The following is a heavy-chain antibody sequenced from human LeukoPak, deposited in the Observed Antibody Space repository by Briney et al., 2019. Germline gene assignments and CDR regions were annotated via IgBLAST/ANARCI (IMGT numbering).Heavy chain of an antibody. CDR3: ARGPRGSGSRRFNWFDP. D-gene: IGHD3-10*01. J-gene: IGHJ5*02. Sequence: ASVKVSCKASGYTFTSYYMHWVRQAPGQGLEWMGIINPSGGSTSYAQKFQGRVTMTRDTSTSTDYMELSSLRSEDTAVYYCARGPRGSGSRRFNWFDPWGQGTLVTVSS. V-gene: IGHV1-46*01. CDR2: INPSGGST. CDR1: GYTFTSYY.